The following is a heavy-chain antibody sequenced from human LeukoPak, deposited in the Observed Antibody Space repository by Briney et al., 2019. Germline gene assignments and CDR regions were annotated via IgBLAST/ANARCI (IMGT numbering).Heavy chain of an antibody. D-gene: IGHD3-10*01. V-gene: IGHV4-30-4*01. Sequence: SQTLSLTCTVSGASISSGDYYWSWIRQPLGKGLEWIGYIYYGGSTYYNPSLKSRVTISLDTSKNQFSLKLNSVTAADTAVYYCAREYYYGSGSARAFDLWGRGTLVTVSS. CDR1: GASISSGDYY. CDR2: IYYGGST. CDR3: AREYYYGSGSARAFDL. J-gene: IGHJ4*02.